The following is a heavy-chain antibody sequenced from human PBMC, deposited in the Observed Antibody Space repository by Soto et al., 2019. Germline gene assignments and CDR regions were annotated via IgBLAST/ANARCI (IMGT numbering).Heavy chain of an antibody. CDR2: ISGSGGST. CDR1: GFTFSSYA. D-gene: IGHD6-6*01. V-gene: IGHV3-23*01. Sequence: GGSLRLSCAASGFTFSSYAMSWVRQAPGKGLEWVSAISGSGGSTYYADSVKGRFTISRDNSKNTLYLQMNSLRAEDTAVYYCARGGIAARPGDYYYYYYMDVWGKGTTVTVSS. J-gene: IGHJ6*03. CDR3: ARGGIAARPGDYYYYYYMDV.